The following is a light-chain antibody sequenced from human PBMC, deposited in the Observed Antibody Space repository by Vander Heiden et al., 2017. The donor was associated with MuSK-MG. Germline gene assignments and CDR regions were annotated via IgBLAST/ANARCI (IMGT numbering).Light chain of an antibody. Sequence: QSALTHPASVSGSPGQSMPLSCTGTSSDVGGYNYVSWYQQHPGKAPKLMIYDVSNRPSGVSNRFSGSKSGNTASLKISGLRAEDEADYYCSSYTSSRTYVFGPGTKVIVL. CDR2: DVS. CDR1: SSDVGGYNY. J-gene: IGLJ1*01. CDR3: SSYTSSRTYV. V-gene: IGLV2-14*03.